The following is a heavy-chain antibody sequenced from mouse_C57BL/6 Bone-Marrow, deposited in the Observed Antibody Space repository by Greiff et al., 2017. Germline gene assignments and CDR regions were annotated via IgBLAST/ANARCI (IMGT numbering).Heavy chain of an antibody. Sequence: EVQLQQSGAELVRPGASVKLSCTASGFNIKDDYMHWVKQRPEQGLEWIGWIDPENGDTEYASKFQGKATITADTSSNTAYLQLSSLTSEDTAVYYCSGYSNYEDWYFDVWGTGNTVTGTS. CDR3: SGYSNYEDWYFDV. CDR1: GFNIKDDY. D-gene: IGHD2-5*01. V-gene: IGHV14-4*01. CDR2: IDPENGDT. J-gene: IGHJ1*03.